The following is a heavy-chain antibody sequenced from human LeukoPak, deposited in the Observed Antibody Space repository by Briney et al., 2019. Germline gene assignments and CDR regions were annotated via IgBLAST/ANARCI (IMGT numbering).Heavy chain of an antibody. J-gene: IGHJ4*02. D-gene: IGHD2-2*01. V-gene: IGHV3-74*01. CDR2: INSDGSST. CDR3: ASRMGSSTSFDY. CDR1: GFTFSSYW. Sequence: GGSLSLSCAASGFTFSSYWMHWVRQAPGKGVVWVSRINSDGSSTSYADSVKGRFTISRDNAKNTLYLQMNSLRAEDTAVYYCASRMGSSTSFDYWGQGTLVTVSS.